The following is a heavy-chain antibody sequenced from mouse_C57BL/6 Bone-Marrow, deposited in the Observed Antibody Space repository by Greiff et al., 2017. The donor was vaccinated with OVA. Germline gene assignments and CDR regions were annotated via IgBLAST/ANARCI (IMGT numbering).Heavy chain of an antibody. Sequence: EVQLQQSGPELVKPGASVKISCKASGYTFTDYYMNWVKQSHGKSLEWIGDINPNNGGTSYNQKFKGKATLTVDKSSRTAYMELRSLTSEDSAVFYCACLLLRYLDYWGQGTTLTVSS. CDR3: ACLLLRYLDY. V-gene: IGHV1-26*01. CDR1: GYTFTDYY. CDR2: INPNNGGT. J-gene: IGHJ2*01. D-gene: IGHD1-1*01.